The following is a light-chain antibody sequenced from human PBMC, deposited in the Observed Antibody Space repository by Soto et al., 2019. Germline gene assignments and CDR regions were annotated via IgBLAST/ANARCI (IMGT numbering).Light chain of an antibody. CDR1: QSVNTY. Sequence: EIVLTQSPATLSLSPGERATLSCRASQSVNTYLAWYQLKPGQAPRLLMYDASNSATGIPARFIGSGSGTDFTLTISRLEPEDFAVYYCQQRSNWPLTFGGGTKVEIK. CDR3: QQRSNWPLT. V-gene: IGKV3-11*01. J-gene: IGKJ4*01. CDR2: DAS.